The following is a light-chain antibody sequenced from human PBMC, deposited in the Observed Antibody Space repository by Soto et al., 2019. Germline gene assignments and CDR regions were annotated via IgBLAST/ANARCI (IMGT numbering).Light chain of an antibody. Sequence: SSELTQPPSVSVSPGQTASITCSGDKLGDKYACWYQQKPGQSPVLVIYQDSKRPSGISERFSGSNSGNTATLTISGTQAMDEADFYCQAWDRSTVVFGGGTKLTVL. J-gene: IGLJ2*01. V-gene: IGLV3-1*01. CDR3: QAWDRSTVV. CDR1: KLGDKY. CDR2: QDS.